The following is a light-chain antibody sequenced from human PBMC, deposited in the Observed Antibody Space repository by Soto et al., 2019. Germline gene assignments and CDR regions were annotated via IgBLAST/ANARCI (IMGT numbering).Light chain of an antibody. CDR3: QQYNRYPLT. Sequence: DIRMTQSPSTLSASVGDRVTITCRASESINSWLAWYQQKPGKAPKLLIQRASSLESGAPSRFSGSGSRTEFALTISSLQPDDFASYFCQQYNRYPLTFGGGTKVEI. CDR2: RAS. J-gene: IGKJ4*01. V-gene: IGKV1-5*03. CDR1: ESINSW.